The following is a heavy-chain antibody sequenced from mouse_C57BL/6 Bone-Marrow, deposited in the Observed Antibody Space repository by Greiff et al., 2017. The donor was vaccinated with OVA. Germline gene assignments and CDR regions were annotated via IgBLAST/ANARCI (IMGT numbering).Heavy chain of an antibody. CDR2: ISSGSSTI. J-gene: IGHJ1*03. V-gene: IGHV5-17*01. D-gene: IGHD1-1*01. Sequence: EWVAYISSGSSTIYYADTVKGRFTISRDNAKNTLFLQMTSLRSEDTAMYYCARLYGSSYWYFDVWGTGTTVTVSS. CDR3: ARLYGSSYWYFDV.